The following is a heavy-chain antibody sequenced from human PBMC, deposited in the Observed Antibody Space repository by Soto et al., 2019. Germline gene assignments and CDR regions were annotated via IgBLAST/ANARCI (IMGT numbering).Heavy chain of an antibody. CDR2: IHSDGSST. J-gene: IGHJ3*01. V-gene: IGHV3-74*01. CDR3: ARGDRGAFDL. CDR1: GFTFSYYW. Sequence: EVQLVESGGGLVRPGVSLRLSCAASGFTFSYYWMHWVRQAPGKGLVWVSRIHSDGSSTTYADFVKGRFIISRDNARNTVDLQMNSVRVEYTAVYYCARGDRGAFDLWGQGTVVTVSS. D-gene: IGHD1-26*01.